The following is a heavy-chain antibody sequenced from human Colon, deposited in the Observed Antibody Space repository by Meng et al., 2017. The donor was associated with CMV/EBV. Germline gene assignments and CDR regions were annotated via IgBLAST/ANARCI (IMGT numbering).Heavy chain of an antibody. Sequence: GESLKISCAASGSSFSNSWMIWVRRAPGKGLEWVANIKQDGSETSYVDSVKGRFTISRDDAKNSLYLQMNNLRAEDTAVYYCARGQLWLDSWGQGTLVTVSS. J-gene: IGHJ5*01. D-gene: IGHD3-10*01. CDR3: ARGQLWLDS. CDR2: IKQDGSET. CDR1: GSSFSNSW. V-gene: IGHV3-7*04.